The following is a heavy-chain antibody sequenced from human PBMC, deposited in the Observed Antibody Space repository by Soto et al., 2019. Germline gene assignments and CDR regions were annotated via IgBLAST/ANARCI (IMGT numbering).Heavy chain of an antibody. CDR1: GHTFSGHH. CDR3: GLEPTGTGGLHY. CDR2: INLDNGDT. D-gene: IGHD7-27*01. J-gene: IGHJ4*02. V-gene: IGHV1-2*02. Sequence: QVQVVQSGAEVRKPGASVKVSCKAWGHTFSGHHMHWVRQAPGQGLEWMGLINLDNGDTIYAQKFKGRVTTTRDTSITTAYMDLSGLRSEDTAVYYCGLEPTGTGGLHYWGQGTLVTVSS.